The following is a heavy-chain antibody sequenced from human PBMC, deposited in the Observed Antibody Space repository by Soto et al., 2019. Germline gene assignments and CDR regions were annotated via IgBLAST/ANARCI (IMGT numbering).Heavy chain of an antibody. Sequence: EVQLLESGGGLVQPGGSLRLSCAASGFTFSNYAMTWVRQSPGKGLEWVSGISGNGGSTSYADSVEGRFPISRDNSKNTLYLQMNSVRAEDTAIYYCAKGAYGSGSYDCWGQGTLVTLSS. J-gene: IGHJ4*02. V-gene: IGHV3-23*01. D-gene: IGHD3-10*01. CDR1: GFTFSNYA. CDR2: ISGNGGST. CDR3: AKGAYGSGSYDC.